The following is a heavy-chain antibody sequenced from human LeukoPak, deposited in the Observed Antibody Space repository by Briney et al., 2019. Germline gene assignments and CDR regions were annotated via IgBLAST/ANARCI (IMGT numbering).Heavy chain of an antibody. CDR1: GFTFSTCA. J-gene: IGHJ5*02. Sequence: GGSLRLSCAASGFTFSTCAMSWVRQTPGKGLEWVSTISGGGRSTDYADSVKGQFTISRDNSKNTLYLQMNSLRAEDTAVYYCAKDTKFDPWGQGTLVTVSS. CDR3: AKDTKFDP. V-gene: IGHV3-23*01. CDR2: ISGGGRST. D-gene: IGHD3-3*01.